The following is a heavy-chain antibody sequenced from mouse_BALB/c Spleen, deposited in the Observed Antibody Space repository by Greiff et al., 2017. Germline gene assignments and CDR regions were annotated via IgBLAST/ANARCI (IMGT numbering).Heavy chain of an antibody. CDR2: IYPGNVNT. CDR1: GYTFTSYY. CDR3: AGVYYGSSYAMDY. V-gene: IGHV1S56*01. D-gene: IGHD1-1*01. J-gene: IGHJ4*01. Sequence: VQLQQSGPELVKPGASVRISCKASGYTFTSYYIHWVKQRPGQGLEWIGWIYPGNVNTKYNEKFKGKATLTADKSSSTAYMQLSSLTSEDSAVYFCAGVYYGSSYAMDYWGQGTSVTVSS.